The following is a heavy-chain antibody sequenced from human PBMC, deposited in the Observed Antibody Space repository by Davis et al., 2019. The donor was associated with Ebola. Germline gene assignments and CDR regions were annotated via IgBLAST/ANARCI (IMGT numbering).Heavy chain of an antibody. CDR3: ARGSSNWSNWFFDL. D-gene: IGHD6-13*01. Sequence: PGGSLRLSCAASGFTFSTYDMHWVRQTTEKGLEWVSAIGRAGDTHYLDSVKGRFTISRENAKNTLYLQMNSLRAEDTAVYYCARGSSNWSNWFFDLWGRGTLVTVSS. CDR2: IGRAGDT. CDR1: GFTFSTYD. V-gene: IGHV3-13*01. J-gene: IGHJ2*01.